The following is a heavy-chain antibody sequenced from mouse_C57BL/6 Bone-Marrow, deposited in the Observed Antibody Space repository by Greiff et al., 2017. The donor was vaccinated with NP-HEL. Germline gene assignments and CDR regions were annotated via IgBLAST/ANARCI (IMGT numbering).Heavy chain of an antibody. CDR1: GFTFSSYG. CDR3: ASPYDDVVAWFAY. V-gene: IGHV5-6*01. D-gene: IGHD2-4*01. J-gene: IGHJ3*01. CDR2: ISSGGSYT. Sequence: EVKLVESGGDLVKPGGSLKLSCAASGFTFSSYGMSWVRQTPDKRLEWVATISSGGSYTYYPDSVKGRFTISRDNAKNTLYLQMSSLKSEDEAMYYCASPYDDVVAWFAYWGRGTLVTVSA.